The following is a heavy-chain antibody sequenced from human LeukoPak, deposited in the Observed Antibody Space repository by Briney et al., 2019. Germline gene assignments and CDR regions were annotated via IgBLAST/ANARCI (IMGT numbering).Heavy chain of an antibody. CDR3: AKDPPTVMANAFHI. J-gene: IGHJ3*02. CDR2: ISGSSGTT. CDR1: GFTFSSYG. Sequence: GESLRLSCAASGFTFSSYGMSWVRQAPGKGLEWVSSISGSSGTTYYADSVKGRFTISRDNSKNTLYLQMNSLRADDTAVYSCAKDPPTVMANAFHIWGQGTMVTVS. V-gene: IGHV3-23*01. D-gene: IGHD5-18*01.